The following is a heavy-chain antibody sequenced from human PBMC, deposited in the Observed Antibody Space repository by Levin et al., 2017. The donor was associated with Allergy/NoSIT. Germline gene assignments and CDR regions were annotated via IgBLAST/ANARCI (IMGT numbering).Heavy chain of an antibody. V-gene: IGHV4-39*01. Sequence: PSETLSLTCTVSAGSISSSTFYWAWIRQPPGEGLEWIGSIYYNGGTYYNPSLKSRLTMSVDTSKNQFSLNLRSVTAADTAVYYCVVAGYNWSDVKIDYWGQGTLVTVSS. CDR2: IYYNGGT. D-gene: IGHD1-1*01. CDR3: VVAGYNWSDVKIDY. J-gene: IGHJ4*02. CDR1: AGSISSSTFY.